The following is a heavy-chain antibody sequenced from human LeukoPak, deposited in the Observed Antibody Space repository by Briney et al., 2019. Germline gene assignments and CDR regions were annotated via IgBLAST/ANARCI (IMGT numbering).Heavy chain of an antibody. CDR1: GYSISSGYY. V-gene: IGHV4-38-2*01. CDR3: ARSYRDGFNFLDY. Sequence: SETLSLTCAVSGYSISSGYYWGWIRQPPGKGLEWIGSIYHSGSTYYNPSLKSRVTISVDTSKNQFSLKLSSVTAADTAVYYCARSYRDGFNFLDYWGQGTLVTVSS. D-gene: IGHD5-24*01. CDR2: IYHSGST. J-gene: IGHJ4*02.